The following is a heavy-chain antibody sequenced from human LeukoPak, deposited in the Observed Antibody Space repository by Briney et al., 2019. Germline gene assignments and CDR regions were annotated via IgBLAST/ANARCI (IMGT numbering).Heavy chain of an antibody. CDR3: QSNSDSFDY. Sequence: GGSLRLSCAASGFTFGDYDMHWVRQAPGKGLEWVAALSKDGSNYYSTDSVKGRFTISRDNSKSTLYLQMNSLKPEDTAVYYCQSNSDSFDYWGQGTLVTVSS. D-gene: IGHD4-11*01. J-gene: IGHJ4*02. V-gene: IGHV3-30*03. CDR1: GFTFGDYD. CDR2: LSKDGSNY.